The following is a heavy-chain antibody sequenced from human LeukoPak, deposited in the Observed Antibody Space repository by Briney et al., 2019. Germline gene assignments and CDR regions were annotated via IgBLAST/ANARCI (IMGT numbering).Heavy chain of an antibody. CDR3: ARDGAGAGKAVVPAEINWFDP. J-gene: IGHJ5*02. Sequence: ASVKVSCKASGYTFTGYYMHWVRQAPGQGLEWMGWINPNSGGTNYAQKFQGRVTMTRDTSISTAYMELSRLRSDDTAVYYCARDGAGAGKAVVPAEINWFDPWGQGTLVTVSS. CDR2: INPNSGGT. V-gene: IGHV1-2*02. D-gene: IGHD2-2*01. CDR1: GYTFTGYY.